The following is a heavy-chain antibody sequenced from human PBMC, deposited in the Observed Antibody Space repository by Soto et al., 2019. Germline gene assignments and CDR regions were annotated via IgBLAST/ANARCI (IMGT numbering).Heavy chain of an antibody. D-gene: IGHD1-1*01. Sequence: QVQLQESGPRLVKPSQTLSLTCSVSGVSISSGDTYWAWIRQAPGKGLEWIGYILHSGSTYYNPSLDSRLTISLDTSKNQFSPRLRSVTAADTAVYFCARAPENSENWNPYDFDYWGQGTLVTVSP. CDR2: ILHSGST. J-gene: IGHJ4*02. CDR1: GVSISSGDTY. V-gene: IGHV4-30-4*01. CDR3: ARAPENSENWNPYDFDY.